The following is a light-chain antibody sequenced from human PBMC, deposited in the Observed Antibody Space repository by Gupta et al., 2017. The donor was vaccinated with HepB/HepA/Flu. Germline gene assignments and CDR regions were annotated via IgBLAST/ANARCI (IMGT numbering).Light chain of an antibody. CDR2: DAS. CDR1: QSVSSY. Sequence: EIVLTQSPATLSLSPGERATLPCRASQSVSSYLAWYQQKPGQAPRLLIYDASNRATGIPARFSGSGSGTDFTLTISSLEPEDFAVYYCQQRSNWPPSVTFGPGTKVDIK. V-gene: IGKV3-11*01. CDR3: QQRSNWPPSVT. J-gene: IGKJ3*01.